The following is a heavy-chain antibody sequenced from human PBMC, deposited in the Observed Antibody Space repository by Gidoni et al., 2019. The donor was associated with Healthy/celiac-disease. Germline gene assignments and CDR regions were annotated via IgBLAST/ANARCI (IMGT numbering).Heavy chain of an antibody. Sequence: EVQLVQSGAEVNKPGESLLIPCKASVYSFTSYWISWVRQMPGKGLEWMGRIDPSDSYTNYSPSFQGHVTISADKSISTAYLQWSSLKAADTAMYYCARERKSLTGTKLDYWGQGTLVTVSS. V-gene: IGHV5-10-1*03. CDR1: VYSFTSYW. CDR3: ARERKSLTGTKLDY. D-gene: IGHD1-20*01. J-gene: IGHJ4*02. CDR2: IDPSDSYT.